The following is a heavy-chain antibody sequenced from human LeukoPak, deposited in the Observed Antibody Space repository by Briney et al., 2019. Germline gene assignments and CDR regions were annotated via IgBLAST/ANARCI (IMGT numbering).Heavy chain of an antibody. Sequence: PSETLSLTCAVYGGSFSGYYWSWIRQPPGKGLEWIGEINHSGSTNYNPSLKSRVTISVDTSKNQFSLKLSSVTAADTAVYYCARAAGYASSPPAAIRADGIRVFDIWGQGTMVTVSS. V-gene: IGHV4-34*01. CDR2: INHSGST. CDR3: ARAAGYASSPPAAIRADGIRVFDI. CDR1: GGSFSGYY. J-gene: IGHJ3*02. D-gene: IGHD2-2*02.